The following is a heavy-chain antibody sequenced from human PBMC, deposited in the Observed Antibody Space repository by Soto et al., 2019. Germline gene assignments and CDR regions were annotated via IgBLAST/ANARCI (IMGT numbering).Heavy chain of an antibody. V-gene: IGHV1-18*01. CDR3: ARGGDVNYYHGMDG. CDR2: ISAYNGKT. CDR1: GYTFTSYG. J-gene: IGHJ6*02. D-gene: IGHD5-12*01. Sequence: QVQLVQSGGEVKKPGASVKLSCTASGYTFTSYGISWVRQAPGQGLEWMGWISAYNGKTNYAQNVQGRVTMTTHTSTRTAYMDVRSLRSDDTAVYYCARGGDVNYYHGMDGWGQGTTVTVSS.